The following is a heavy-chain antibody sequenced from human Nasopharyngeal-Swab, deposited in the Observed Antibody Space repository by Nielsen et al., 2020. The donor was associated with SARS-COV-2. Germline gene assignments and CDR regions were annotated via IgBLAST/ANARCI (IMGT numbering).Heavy chain of an antibody. CDR2: IYYSGST. D-gene: IGHD3-22*01. V-gene: IGHV4-30-4*01. CDR1: GGSISSGDYY. Sequence: SETLSLTCTVSGGSISSGDYYWSWIRQPPGKGLEWIGYIYYSGSTYYNPSLKSRVTISVDTSKNQFSLKLSSVTAADTAVYYCARDVGYFYNGMDVWGQGTTVTVSS. CDR3: ARDVGYFYNGMDV. J-gene: IGHJ6*02.